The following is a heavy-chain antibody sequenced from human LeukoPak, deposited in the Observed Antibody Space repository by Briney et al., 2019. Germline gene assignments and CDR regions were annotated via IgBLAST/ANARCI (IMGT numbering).Heavy chain of an antibody. CDR1: GFTFSSYW. D-gene: IGHD1-26*01. CDR2: TKQDGSEK. J-gene: IGHJ3*02. Sequence: GGSLRLSRAASGFTFSSYWMSWVRQAPGKGLEWVANTKQDGSEKYYVDSVKGRFTISRDNAKNSLYLQMNSLGAEDTAVYYCAREHSGSFDAFDIWGQGTMVTVSS. CDR3: AREHSGSFDAFDI. V-gene: IGHV3-7*01.